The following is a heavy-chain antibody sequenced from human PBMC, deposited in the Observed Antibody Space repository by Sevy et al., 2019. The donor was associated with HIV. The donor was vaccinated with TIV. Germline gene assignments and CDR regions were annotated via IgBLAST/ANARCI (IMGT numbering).Heavy chain of an antibody. D-gene: IGHD5-18*01. CDR2: ISSNGGST. J-gene: IGHJ4*02. V-gene: IGHV3-64*02. Sequence: GGSLRLSCAASGFSFSSYALHWVRQAPGNGLEYVSAISSNGGSTYYADSVKGRFTISRDNSKNTLYLQMGSLRAEDMAVYYCAREGVGGYSYSLDYWGQGTLVTVSS. CDR1: GFSFSSYA. CDR3: AREGVGGYSYSLDY.